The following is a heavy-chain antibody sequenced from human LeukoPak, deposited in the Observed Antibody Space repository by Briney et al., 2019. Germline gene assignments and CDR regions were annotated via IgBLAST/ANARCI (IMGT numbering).Heavy chain of an antibody. Sequence: GGSLRLSCAASGFTFNSYWMSWVRQAPGKGLEWVANIKQDGSEKYYVDSVKGRFTISRDNAKNSLYLQMNSLRAEDTAVYYCARLLWSYDSSGHEYFQHWGQGTLVTVSS. D-gene: IGHD3-22*01. J-gene: IGHJ1*01. V-gene: IGHV3-7*01. CDR3: ARLLWSYDSSGHEYFQH. CDR1: GFTFNSYW. CDR2: IKQDGSEK.